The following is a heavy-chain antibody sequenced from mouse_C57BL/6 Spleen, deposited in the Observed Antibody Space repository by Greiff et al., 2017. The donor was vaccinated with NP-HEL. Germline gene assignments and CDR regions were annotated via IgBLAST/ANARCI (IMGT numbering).Heavy chain of an antibody. V-gene: IGHV1-15*01. Sequence: VQLQQSGAELVRPGASVTLSCKASGYTFTDYEMHWVKQTPVHGLEWIGAIDPETGGTAYNQKFKGKAILTADKSSSTAYMELRSLTSEDSAVYYWTRDYGSSYLFAYWGQGTLVTVSA. D-gene: IGHD1-1*01. CDR3: TRDYGSSYLFAY. CDR1: GYTFTDYE. J-gene: IGHJ3*01. CDR2: IDPETGGT.